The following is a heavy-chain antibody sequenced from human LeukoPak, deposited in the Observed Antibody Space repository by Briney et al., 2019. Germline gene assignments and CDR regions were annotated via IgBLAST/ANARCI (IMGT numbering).Heavy chain of an antibody. V-gene: IGHV1-2*02. CDR3: ARDLRSYPYYDILTGYSETYYYYYMDV. Sequence: VASVKVSCKASGYTFTGYYMHWVRQAPGQGLEWMGWINPNSGGTNYAQKFQGRVTMTRDTSISTAYMELSRLRSDDTAVYYCARDLRSYPYYDILTGYSETYYYYYMDVWGKGTTVTISS. CDR1: GYTFTGYY. D-gene: IGHD3-9*01. J-gene: IGHJ6*03. CDR2: INPNSGGT.